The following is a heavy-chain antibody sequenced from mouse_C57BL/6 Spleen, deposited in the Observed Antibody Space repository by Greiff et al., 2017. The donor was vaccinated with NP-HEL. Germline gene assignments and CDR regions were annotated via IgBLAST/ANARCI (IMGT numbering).Heavy chain of an antibody. V-gene: IGHV1-78*01. Sequence: VKLMESDAELVKPGASVKLSCKVSGYTFTDHTIHWMKQRPEQGLEWIGYIYPRDGSTKYNEKFKGKATLTADKSSSTAYMQLNSLTSEDSAVYFCASDNYDYDERYFDVWGTGTTVTVSS. CDR2: IYPRDGST. CDR1: GYTFTDHT. J-gene: IGHJ1*03. D-gene: IGHD2-4*01. CDR3: ASDNYDYDERYFDV.